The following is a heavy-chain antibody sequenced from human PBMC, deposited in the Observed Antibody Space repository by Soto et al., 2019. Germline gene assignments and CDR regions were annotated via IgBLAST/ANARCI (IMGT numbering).Heavy chain of an antibody. CDR1: GGSISSYY. D-gene: IGHD2-15*01. J-gene: IGHJ3*02. V-gene: IGHV4-59*01. CDR2: IYYSGST. CDR3: ARNKMVGGNGLIDAFDI. Sequence: QVQLQESGPGLVKPSETLSLTCTVSGGSISSYYWSWIRQPPGKGLEWIGYIYYSGSTNYNPSLKSRVTISVDTSKNQFSLKLSSVTAADTAVYYCARNKMVGGNGLIDAFDIWGQGTMVTVSS.